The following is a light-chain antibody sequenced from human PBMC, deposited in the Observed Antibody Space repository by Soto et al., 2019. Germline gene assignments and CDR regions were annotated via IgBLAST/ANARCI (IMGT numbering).Light chain of an antibody. J-gene: IGLJ2*01. CDR3: QTWGTGIGV. Sequence: VLTQSPSASASLGASVKLTCTLSSGHSSYAIAWHQQQPEKGPRYLMKLNTDGSHSKGDGIPDRFSGSTSGAECYLTISSLQSEDEADYYCQTWGTGIGVFGGGTKLTVL. CDR2: LNTDGSH. CDR1: SGHSSYA. V-gene: IGLV4-69*01.